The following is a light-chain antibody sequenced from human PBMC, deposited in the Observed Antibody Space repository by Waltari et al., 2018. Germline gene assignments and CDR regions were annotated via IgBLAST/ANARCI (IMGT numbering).Light chain of an antibody. CDR2: RAS. J-gene: IGKJ4*01. CDR3: QQYNSYPPT. CDR1: QGIGTF. V-gene: IGKV1D-16*01. Sequence: IQMTQYPSSLSASVGDRVPITCRASQGIGTFLAWYQQKPEKPPESLIYRASSLQSWVPSRFSGSGSGTDFTLTISSLQPEDFATYYCQQYNSYPPTFGGGTKVEIK.